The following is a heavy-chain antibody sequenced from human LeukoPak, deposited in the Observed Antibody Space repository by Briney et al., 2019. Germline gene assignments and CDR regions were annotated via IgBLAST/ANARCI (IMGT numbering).Heavy chain of an antibody. J-gene: IGHJ4*02. V-gene: IGHV3-53*01. CDR1: GFTYSTYW. Sequence: PGGSLRLSCAASGFTYSTYWMHWVRQAPGKGLEWVSVIYSGGSTYYADSVKGRFTISRDNSKNTLYLQMNSLRAEDTAVYYCASTTKRNDYWGQGTLVTVSS. CDR2: IYSGGST. D-gene: IGHD1-26*01. CDR3: ASTTKRNDY.